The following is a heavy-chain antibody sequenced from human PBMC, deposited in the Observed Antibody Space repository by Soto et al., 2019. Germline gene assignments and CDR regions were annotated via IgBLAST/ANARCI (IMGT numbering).Heavy chain of an antibody. CDR2: INHSGTT. Sequence: SETLSLTCAVYGASFSGYYWSWIRQPPGKGLEWIGEINHSGTTSFNPSLKSRLTISVATSKNQFSLKLTSVTAADTAVYYCARVPGGLYRGSDYWGQGALVTVSS. V-gene: IGHV4-34*01. CDR1: GASFSGYY. J-gene: IGHJ4*02. CDR3: ARVPGGLYRGSDY. D-gene: IGHD2-8*02.